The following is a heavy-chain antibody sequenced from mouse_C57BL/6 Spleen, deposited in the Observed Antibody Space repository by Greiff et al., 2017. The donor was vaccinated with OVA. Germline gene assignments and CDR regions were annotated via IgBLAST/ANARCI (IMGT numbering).Heavy chain of an antibody. CDR3: ARDIYYGNYDYFDY. D-gene: IGHD2-1*01. V-gene: IGHV5-4*01. CDR1: GFTFSSYA. J-gene: IGHJ2*01. Sequence: EVHLVESGGGLVKPGGSLKLSCAASGFTFSSYAMSWVRQTPEKRLEWVATISDGGSYTYYPDNVKGRFTISRDNAKNNLYLQMSHLKSEDTAMYYCARDIYYGNYDYFDYWGQGTTLTVSS. CDR2: ISDGGSYT.